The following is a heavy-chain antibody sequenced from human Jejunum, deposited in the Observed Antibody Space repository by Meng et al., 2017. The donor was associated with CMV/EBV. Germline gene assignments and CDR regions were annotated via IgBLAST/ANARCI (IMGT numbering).Heavy chain of an antibody. Sequence: FAASGFTLSSYWMTWVRQAPGKGLEWVANIKQDGSERYYVDSVKGRFTISRDNAKNSLYLQMNSLRADDTAVYYCSTVNGHAFDIWGQGTMVTVSS. CDR1: GFTLSSYW. V-gene: IGHV3-7*01. J-gene: IGHJ3*02. D-gene: IGHD2-8*01. CDR2: IKQDGSER. CDR3: STVNGHAFDI.